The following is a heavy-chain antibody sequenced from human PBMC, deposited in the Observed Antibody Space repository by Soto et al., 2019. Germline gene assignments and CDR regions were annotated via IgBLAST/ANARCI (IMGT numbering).Heavy chain of an antibody. J-gene: IGHJ4*02. D-gene: IGHD2-21*02. CDR2: INSDGSST. Sequence: GGSLRLSCAASGFTFSSYWMHWVRQAPGKGLVWVSRINSDGSSTSYADSVKGRFTISRDNAKNTLYLQMNSLRAEDTAVYYCARDPSPFLGGDCMGYWGQGTLVTVSS. CDR3: ARDPSPFLGGDCMGY. CDR1: GFTFSSYW. V-gene: IGHV3-74*01.